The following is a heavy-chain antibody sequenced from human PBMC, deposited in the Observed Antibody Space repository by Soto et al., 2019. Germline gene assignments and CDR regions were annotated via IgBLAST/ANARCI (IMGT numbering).Heavy chain of an antibody. CDR2: IFSSDEK. V-gene: IGHV2-26*01. CDR3: SRAVDRAISDIWFDP. J-gene: IGHJ5*02. Sequence: SGPTLVNPTETLTLTCTVSGFSLSNAGMGVSWIRQPPGKALEWLAHIFSSDEKSYRTSLETRLTVSKDTSKSQVVLTMTNMDPLDTATYYCSRAVDRAISDIWFDPWGQGTQVTVSS. CDR1: GFSLSNAGMG. D-gene: IGHD5-18*01.